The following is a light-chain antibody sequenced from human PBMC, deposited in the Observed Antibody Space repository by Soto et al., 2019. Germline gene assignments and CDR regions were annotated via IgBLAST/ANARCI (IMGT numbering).Light chain of an antibody. Sequence: ETVLTQSPGTLSLSPGERATLSCRASQSVSTSNLAWDQQRPGQAPRLLIYGTSSRATGITVRFSGSGSGTDFTLTISRLEPEDFAVYYCQQFDYSLWTFGQGTKVEIK. CDR1: QSVSTSN. CDR2: GTS. CDR3: QQFDYSLWT. J-gene: IGKJ1*01. V-gene: IGKV3-20*01.